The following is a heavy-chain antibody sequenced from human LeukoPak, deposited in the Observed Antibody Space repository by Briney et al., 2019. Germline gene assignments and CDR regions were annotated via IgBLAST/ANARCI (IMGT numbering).Heavy chain of an antibody. D-gene: IGHD1-1*01. CDR3: AKYINVPGTQLLGDY. CDR2: FCASGRST. CDR1: GFSFINNA. J-gene: IGHJ4*02. V-gene: IGHV3-23*01. Sequence: GGSLRLSCAASGFSFINNAMGWVRQAPGKGLEWVSCFCASGRSTFYAAPVGGRFTVSRDNSKNSLYLQMNSLRAEDTAVYYCAKYINVPGTQLLGDYWGQGALVTVSS.